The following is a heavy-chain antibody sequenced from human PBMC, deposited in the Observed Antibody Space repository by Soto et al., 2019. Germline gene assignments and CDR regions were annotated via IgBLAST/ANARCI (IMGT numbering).Heavy chain of an antibody. D-gene: IGHD3-10*01. J-gene: IGHJ5*02. CDR3: ARVGGINWFDP. V-gene: IGHV4-34*01. CDR2: INHSGST. CDR1: GASFSDSY. Sequence: PSETLSLTCAVYGASFSDSYWNWIRQPPGKGLEWIGEINHSGSTIYNTSLESRVTISLDTSRKQFTLKMRSATAADTAVYYCARVGGINWFDPWGQGTLVTVSS.